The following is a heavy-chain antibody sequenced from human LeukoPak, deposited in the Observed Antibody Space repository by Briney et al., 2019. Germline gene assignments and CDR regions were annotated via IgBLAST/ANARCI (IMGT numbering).Heavy chain of an antibody. V-gene: IGHV4-59*01. CDR2: IFYSGDT. CDR3: ARAGVYYDTSGYYYQPDAFDT. CDR1: GGSITNYY. J-gene: IGHJ3*02. Sequence: PSETLSLTCAVSGGSITNYYWSWIRQPPGKGLEYIGYIFYSGDTNYNPSLKTRVIISLDTSKKQFSLDLRSVTAADTAVYYCARAGVYYDTSGYYYQPDAFDTWGQGTMVTVSS. D-gene: IGHD3-22*01.